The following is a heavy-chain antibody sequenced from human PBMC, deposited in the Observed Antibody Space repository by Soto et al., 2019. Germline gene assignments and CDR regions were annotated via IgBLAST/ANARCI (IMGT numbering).Heavy chain of an antibody. D-gene: IGHD3-9*01. J-gene: IGHJ4*02. CDR1: GFTFRSFT. CDR2: ISSNSAYI. CDR3: ATSFRYFDN. Sequence: PGGSLRLSCAASGFTFRSFTMNWVRQAPGKGLEWVSTISSNSAYIYYTDALRGRFTISRENAKNSLHLQMNSLRAEDTAVYYCATSFRYFDNWGKGTRVTVSS. V-gene: IGHV3-21*01.